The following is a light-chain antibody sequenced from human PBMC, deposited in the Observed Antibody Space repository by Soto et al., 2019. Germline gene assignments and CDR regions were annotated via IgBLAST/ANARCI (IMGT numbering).Light chain of an antibody. J-gene: IGLJ2*01. Sequence: QAVVTQEPSLTVSPGGTVTLTCGSSTGPVTTSRYPYWFQQKPGQAPRTLIYDATNKHSWTPARFSASLLGGKAALTLSGAQPEDEADYYCLLVYSGVVIFGGGTKLTVL. CDR2: DAT. V-gene: IGLV7-46*01. CDR1: TGPVTTSRY. CDR3: LLVYSGVVI.